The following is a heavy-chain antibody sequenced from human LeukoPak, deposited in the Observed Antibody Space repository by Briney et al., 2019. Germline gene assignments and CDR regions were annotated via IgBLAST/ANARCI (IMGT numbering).Heavy chain of an antibody. V-gene: IGHV5-10-1*01. D-gene: IGHD6-13*01. Sequence: GESLKISCQTSGFIFRTYWIAWVRQMPGKGLEWMGIVDPTDPDVAYSPSFQGHVTMSTDTSISTVYLQWSSLEASDTAVYYCARHARYRSSFPLDFWGQGTLVTVSS. CDR1: GFIFRTYW. J-gene: IGHJ4*02. CDR2: VDPTDPDV. CDR3: ARHARYRSSFPLDF.